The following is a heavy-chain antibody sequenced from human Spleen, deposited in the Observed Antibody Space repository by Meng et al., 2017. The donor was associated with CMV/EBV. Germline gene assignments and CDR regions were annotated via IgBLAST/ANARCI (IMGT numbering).Heavy chain of an antibody. CDR3: TTDPGYGLTIFGVVY. CDR1: LTFNNAW. V-gene: IGHV3-15*01. J-gene: IGHJ4*02. CDR2: IKSKADGETT. Sequence: LTFNNAWVSWVRQAPGKGLEWVGRIKSKADGETTEYAAPLKGRFTISRDDSKNTVYLQTKSLRTEDTALYYCTTDPGYGLTIFGVVYWGQGTLVTVSS. D-gene: IGHD3-3*01.